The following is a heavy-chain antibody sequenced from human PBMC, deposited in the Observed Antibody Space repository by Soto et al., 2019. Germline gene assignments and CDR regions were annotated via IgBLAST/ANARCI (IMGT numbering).Heavy chain of an antibody. V-gene: IGHV4-30-2*01. CDR2: IYHSGST. CDR3: AAYDFWSGYRDY. D-gene: IGHD3-3*01. Sequence: PSETLSLTCAVSGGSISSGGYSWSWIRQPPGKGLEWIGDIYHSGSTYYNPSLQSRVTISVDRPKNQFSLRLSSVTAADTAVYSCAAYDFWSGYRDYWGQGTLVTVSS. J-gene: IGHJ4*02. CDR1: GGSISSGGYS.